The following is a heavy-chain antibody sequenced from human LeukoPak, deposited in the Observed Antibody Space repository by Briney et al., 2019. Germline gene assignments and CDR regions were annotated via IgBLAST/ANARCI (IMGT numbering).Heavy chain of an antibody. CDR3: ARDKETPYVGGDGYTPGGLDP. Sequence: SETLSLTCTVSGGSISSVSYYWGWIRQSPGKGLEWIGSVHHNGSPYYNPSLKSRVTISVDTSKNHFSLTLRSVTAADTAVYFCARDKETPYVGGDGYTPGGLDPWAQGTLVPVSS. CDR1: GGSISSVSYY. CDR2: VHHNGSP. D-gene: IGHD2-21*01. V-gene: IGHV4-39*02. J-gene: IGHJ5*02.